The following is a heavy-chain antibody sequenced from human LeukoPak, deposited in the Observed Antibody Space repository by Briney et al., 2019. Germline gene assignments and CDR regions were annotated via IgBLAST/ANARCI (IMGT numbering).Heavy chain of an antibody. V-gene: IGHV1-24*01. CDR1: GYTLTELS. J-gene: IGHJ5*02. D-gene: IGHD2-2*01. Sequence: ASVKVSCKVSGYTLTELSMHWVRQAPGKGLEWMGGFDPEDGETIYAQKFQGRVTMTEDTPTDTAYMELSSLRSEDTAVYYCATPSYCSSTSCPHDRWFDPWGQGTLVTVSS. CDR3: ATPSYCSSTSCPHDRWFDP. CDR2: FDPEDGET.